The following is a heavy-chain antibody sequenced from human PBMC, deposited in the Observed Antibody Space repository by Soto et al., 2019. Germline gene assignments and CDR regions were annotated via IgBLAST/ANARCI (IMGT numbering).Heavy chain of an antibody. D-gene: IGHD2-15*01. J-gene: IGHJ6*02. CDR2: ISGSGGST. CDR3: APWRLAATHYYYGMDV. CDR1: GFTFSSYA. V-gene: IGHV3-23*01. Sequence: PGGSLRLSCAASGFTFSSYAMSWVRQAPGKGLEWVSAISGSGGSTYYADSVKGRFTISRDNSKNTLYLQMNSLRAGETAVYYCAPWRLAATHYYYGMDVWGQGTTVTVSS.